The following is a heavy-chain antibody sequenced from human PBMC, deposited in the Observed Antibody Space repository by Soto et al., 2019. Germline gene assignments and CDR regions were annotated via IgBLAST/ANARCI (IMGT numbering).Heavy chain of an antibody. J-gene: IGHJ6*02. CDR1: GFTFSSYE. D-gene: IGHD3-22*01. V-gene: IGHV3-48*03. CDR2: ISSSGSNM. Sequence: GGSLRLSCAASGFTFSSYEMNWVRQAPGKGLEWVSYISSSGSNMYYADSVKGRFTISRDNAKKSLYLQMNSLRAEDTAVYYCARVHYYDSSGYSVYHYGMDVWGQGTTVTV. CDR3: ARVHYYDSSGYSVYHYGMDV.